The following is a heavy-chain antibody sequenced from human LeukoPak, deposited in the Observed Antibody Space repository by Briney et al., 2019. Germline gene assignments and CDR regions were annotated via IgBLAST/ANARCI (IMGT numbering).Heavy chain of an antibody. Sequence: GGSLRLSCAASGFSFSSYVMHWVRQAPGKGLEHVSAISSNGGETYYADSVKGRFTISRDNSKNALYLQMGSLRVEDMAVYYCARGRSPRGYYYGMDVWGQGTTVTVS. V-gene: IGHV3-64*02. D-gene: IGHD1-26*01. J-gene: IGHJ6*02. CDR3: ARGRSPRGYYYGMDV. CDR2: ISSNGGET. CDR1: GFSFSSYV.